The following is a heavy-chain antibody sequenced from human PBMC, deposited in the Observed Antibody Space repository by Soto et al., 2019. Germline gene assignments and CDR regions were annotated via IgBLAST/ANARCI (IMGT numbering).Heavy chain of an antibody. D-gene: IGHD3-22*01. CDR3: ASLDHYYDSSGYYYDD. V-gene: IGHV1-18*01. CDR2: ISAYNGNT. CDR1: GYTFTSYG. Sequence: ASVKVSCKASGYTFTSYGISWVRQAPGQGLEWMGWISAYNGNTNYAQKLQGRVTMTTDTSTSTAYMELRSLRSDDTAVYYCASLDHYYDSSGYYYDDWGQGPVVTVSS. J-gene: IGHJ4*02.